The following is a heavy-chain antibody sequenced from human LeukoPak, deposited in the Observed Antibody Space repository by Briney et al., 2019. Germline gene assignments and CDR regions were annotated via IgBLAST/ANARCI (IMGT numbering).Heavy chain of an antibody. J-gene: IGHJ6*04. Sequence: SETLSLTCAVSGYSISSGYYWGWIRQPPGKGLEWIGSIYHSGSTYYNPSLKSRVTISVGTSKNQFSLKLSSVTAADTAVYYCARDRPYSSSWYVDYYYGMDVWGKGTTVTVSS. V-gene: IGHV4-38-2*02. CDR3: ARDRPYSSSWYVDYYYGMDV. D-gene: IGHD6-13*01. CDR2: IYHSGST. CDR1: GYSISSGYY.